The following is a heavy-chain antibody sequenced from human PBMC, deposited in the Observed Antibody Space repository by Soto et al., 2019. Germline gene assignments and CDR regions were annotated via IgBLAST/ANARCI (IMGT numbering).Heavy chain of an antibody. D-gene: IGHD1-1*01. V-gene: IGHV3-7*01. CDR3: AREGPTYNFDH. CDR2: IKQDGGEK. J-gene: IGHJ4*02. Sequence: AGGSLRLSCVGSGFGWSGNWMNWVRQAPGKGLEWVANIKQDGGEKYYVDSVKGRFIISRDNARNTLYLQMSFLRVEDTAIYYCAREGPTYNFDHWGQGTPVTVSS. CDR1: GFGWSGNW.